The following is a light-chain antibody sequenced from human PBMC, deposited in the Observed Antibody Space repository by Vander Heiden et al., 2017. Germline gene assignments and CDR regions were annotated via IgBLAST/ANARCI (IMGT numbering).Light chain of an antibody. V-gene: IGLV2-8*01. J-gene: IGLJ3*02. CDR3: CQDAGRNNLV. CDR1: SSVFVGYTS. Sequence: PPPSASVSPVPSFTVSCPGTSSVFVGYTSVSWYQQHPGKAPKLMIYGVSTRPSGDPDRFSGSKAGNPASMTIAGRKGEDAVDYYSCQDAGRNNLVFGGGTKRTVL. CDR2: GVS.